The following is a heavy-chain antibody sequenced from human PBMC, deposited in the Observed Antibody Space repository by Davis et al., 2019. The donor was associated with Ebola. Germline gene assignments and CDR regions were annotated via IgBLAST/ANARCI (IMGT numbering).Heavy chain of an antibody. Sequence: GESLKISCAASGFTFSISGMHWVRQAPGKGLEWVAFIRSDGSVKYYADSVKGRFTISRDNSKNTLYLQMNSLRAEDTAVYYCANGWSYWGQGTLVTVSS. CDR1: GFTFSISG. CDR3: ANGWSY. V-gene: IGHV3-30*02. J-gene: IGHJ4*02. CDR2: IRSDGSVK. D-gene: IGHD2-15*01.